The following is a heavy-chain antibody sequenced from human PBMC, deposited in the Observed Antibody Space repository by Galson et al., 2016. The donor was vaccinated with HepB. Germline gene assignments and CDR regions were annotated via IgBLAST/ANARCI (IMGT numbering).Heavy chain of an antibody. CDR1: GYSFSTYS. D-gene: IGHD3-10*01. J-gene: IGHJ3*02. Sequence: QSGAEVKKPGESLKISCKGSGYSFSTYSIGWVRQLPGKGLEWMGIIYPGDSDTRYSPSLHGQVTFSVDKSINTAYLQWSSLKASDTAIYYCARHLGRGFIVDSFHIWGQLTIVTFSS. CDR2: IYPGDSDT. CDR3: ARHLGRGFIVDSFHI. V-gene: IGHV5-51*01.